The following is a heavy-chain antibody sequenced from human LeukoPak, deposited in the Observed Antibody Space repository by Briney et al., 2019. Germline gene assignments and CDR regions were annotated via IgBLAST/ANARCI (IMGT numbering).Heavy chain of an antibody. Sequence: GGSLRLSCAASGFTFANAWMSWVRQAPGKGLEWVGRIRSKTDGGTTDHAAPVKGRLIISRDDSRNTLYLQMNSLRTEDTAVYYCSTWTDLYDYWGQGTLVTVSS. CDR1: GFTFANAW. D-gene: IGHD3/OR15-3a*01. CDR2: IRSKTDGGTT. J-gene: IGHJ4*02. CDR3: STWTDLYDY. V-gene: IGHV3-15*01.